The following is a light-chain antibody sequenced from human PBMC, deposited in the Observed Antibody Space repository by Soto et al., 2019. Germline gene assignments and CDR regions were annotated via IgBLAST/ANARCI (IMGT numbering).Light chain of an antibody. Sequence: QSVLTQPPSASGTPGQTVTISCSRSSSNIGRNFVYRYQQLPGTAPKLLIYRNNQRPSGVPDRFSGSQSGTSASLAISGLRSEDEADYHCAAWDDSLSGVIFGGGTKLTVL. J-gene: IGLJ2*01. CDR1: SSNIGRNF. CDR3: AAWDDSLSGVI. V-gene: IGLV1-47*01. CDR2: RNN.